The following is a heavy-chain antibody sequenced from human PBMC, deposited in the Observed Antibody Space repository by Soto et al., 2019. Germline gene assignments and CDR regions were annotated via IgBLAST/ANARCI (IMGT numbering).Heavy chain of an antibody. V-gene: IGHV5-10-1*01. D-gene: IGHD6-19*01. CDR3: ARGRGRAVAGSLLGY. CDR2: IDPSDSYT. J-gene: IGHJ4*02. CDR1: GYSFTSYW. Sequence: PGESRKISCKGSGYSFTSYWISWVRQMPGKGLEWMGRIDPSDSYTNYSPSFQGHVTISADKSISTAYLQWSSLKASDTAMYYCARGRGRAVAGSLLGYWGQGTLVTVSS.